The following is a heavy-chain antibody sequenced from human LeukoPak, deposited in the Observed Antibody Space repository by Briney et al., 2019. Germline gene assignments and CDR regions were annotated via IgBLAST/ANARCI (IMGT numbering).Heavy chain of an antibody. J-gene: IGHJ4*02. CDR2: ISSSSSYI. D-gene: IGHD2-15*01. CDR1: GFTFSSYS. CDR3: ASDIVVVVAASQEAFDY. Sequence: GGSLRLSCAASGFTFSSYSMNWVRQAPGKGLEWVSSISSSSSYIYYADSVKGRFTISRDNAKNSLYLQMNSLRAEDTAVYYCASDIVVVVAASQEAFDYWGQGTLVTVSS. V-gene: IGHV3-21*01.